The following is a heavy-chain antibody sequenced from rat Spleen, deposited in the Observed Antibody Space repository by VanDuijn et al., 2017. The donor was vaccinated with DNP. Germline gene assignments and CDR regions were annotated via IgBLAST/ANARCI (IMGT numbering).Heavy chain of an antibody. CDR1: GFTFSDYA. Sequence: EVQLVESGGGLVQPGRSLKLSCAASGFTFSDYAMAWVRQAPKKGLEWVATISYDGSRTYYRDSVKGRFTISRDNAKSTLYLQMDSLRSEDTATYYCARQGGILEDFDYWGQGVMVTVSS. D-gene: IGHD4-2*01. V-gene: IGHV5-17*01. CDR2: ISYDGSRT. CDR3: ARQGGILEDFDY. J-gene: IGHJ2*01.